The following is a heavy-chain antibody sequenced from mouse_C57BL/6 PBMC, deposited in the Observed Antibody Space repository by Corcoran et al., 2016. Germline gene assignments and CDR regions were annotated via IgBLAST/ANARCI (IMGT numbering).Heavy chain of an antibody. Sequence: EVQLQQSGPELVKPGASVKISCKASGYTFTDYYMNWVKQSHGKSLEWIGDINPNNGGTSYNQKFKGKATLTVDKSSSTAYMELRSLTSEDSAVYYCAKRGAQAYYVDYWGQGTTLTVSS. J-gene: IGHJ2*01. V-gene: IGHV1-26*01. D-gene: IGHD3-2*02. CDR1: GYTFTDYY. CDR3: AKRGAQAYYVDY. CDR2: INPNNGGT.